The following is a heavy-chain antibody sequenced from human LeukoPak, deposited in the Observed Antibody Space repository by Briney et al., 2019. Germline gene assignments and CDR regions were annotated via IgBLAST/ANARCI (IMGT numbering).Heavy chain of an antibody. CDR1: GFTFSDFY. CDR3: ARGGSSGYWGYFDY. J-gene: IGHJ4*02. Sequence: PGGSLRLSCAASGFTFSDFYMSWVRQAPGKGLEWVSVIYIGDSTYYADSVKGRFTISRDNSKNTMYLQMSRLRVEDTAIYYCARGGSSGYWGYFDYWGQGTLVTVSS. CDR2: IYIGDST. D-gene: IGHD3-22*01. V-gene: IGHV3-53*01.